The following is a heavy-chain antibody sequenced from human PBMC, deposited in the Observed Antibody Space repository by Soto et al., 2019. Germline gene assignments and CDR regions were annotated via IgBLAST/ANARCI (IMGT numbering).Heavy chain of an antibody. CDR3: AGSFRLSSGPRHDAFDI. CDR2: INPSGGST. V-gene: IGHV1-46*01. J-gene: IGHJ3*02. Sequence: QVQLVQSGAEVKKLGASVKVSCKASGYTFTSYYMHWVRQAPGQGLEWMGIINPSGGSTSYAQKVQGRVNIDRGTVNNHILIGVGKLGIGENAGFLCAGSFRLSSGPRHDAFDIWGQGTMVTVSS. D-gene: IGHD3-16*02. CDR1: GYTFTSYY.